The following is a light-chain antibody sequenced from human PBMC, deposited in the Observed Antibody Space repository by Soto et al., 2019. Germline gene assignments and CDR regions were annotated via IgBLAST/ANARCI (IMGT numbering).Light chain of an antibody. CDR3: QQYNNWPPLT. CDR2: GAS. J-gene: IGKJ4*01. V-gene: IGKV3-15*01. CDR1: HSVSNN. Sequence: EIVLTQSPGTLSLSPLERSTLSCIASHSVSNNYLAWYQQKPGQAPRLLIYGASTRATGIPARFSGSGSGTEFTLTISSLQSEDFAVYYCQQYNNWPPLTFGGGTKVDIK.